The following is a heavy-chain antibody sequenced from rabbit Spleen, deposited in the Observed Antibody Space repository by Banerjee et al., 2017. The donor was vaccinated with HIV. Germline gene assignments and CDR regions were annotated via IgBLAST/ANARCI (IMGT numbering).Heavy chain of an antibody. Sequence: QSLEESGGDLVKPGASLTLTCTASGFSFTRNYYMCWGRQAPGKGLEWIACIWTTSGSADYATWAKGRFTISKTSSTTVTLQMTSLTAADTATYFCARDLVAVIGWNFSLWGPGTLVTVS. CDR1: GFSFTRNYY. J-gene: IGHJ4*01. D-gene: IGHD1-1*01. CDR2: IWTTSGSA. CDR3: ARDLVAVIGWNFSL. V-gene: IGHV1S40*01.